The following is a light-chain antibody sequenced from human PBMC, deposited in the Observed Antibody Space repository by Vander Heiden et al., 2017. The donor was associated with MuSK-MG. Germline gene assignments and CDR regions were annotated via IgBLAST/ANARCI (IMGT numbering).Light chain of an antibody. Sequence: IVLPHSPGTLSLSPGERATLSCRASQSVSSSYLAWYQQKPGQAPRLLIYGASSRATGIPDRFSGSGSGTDFTLTISRLEPEDFAVYYCQQYGSSRWTFGQGTKVEIK. CDR2: GAS. V-gene: IGKV3-20*01. CDR1: QSVSSSY. J-gene: IGKJ1*01. CDR3: QQYGSSRWT.